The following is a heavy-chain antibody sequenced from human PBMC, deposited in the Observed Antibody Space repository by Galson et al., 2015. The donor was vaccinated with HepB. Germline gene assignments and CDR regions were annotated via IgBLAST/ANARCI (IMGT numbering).Heavy chain of an antibody. J-gene: IGHJ4*02. V-gene: IGHV4-39*07. CDR3: ARVSSWYRGDFDY. CDR2: IYYSGST. CDR1: GGSISSSSYY. Sequence: ETLSLTCTVSGGSISSSSYYWGWIRQPPGKGLEWIGSIYYSGSTYYNPSLKSRVTISVDTSKNQFSLKLSSVTAADTAVYYCARVSSWYRGDFDYWGQGTLVTVSS. D-gene: IGHD6-13*01.